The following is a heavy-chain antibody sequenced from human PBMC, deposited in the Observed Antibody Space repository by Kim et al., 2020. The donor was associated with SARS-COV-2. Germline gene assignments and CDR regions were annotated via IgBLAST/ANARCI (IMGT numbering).Heavy chain of an antibody. Sequence: GGSLRLSCAASGFTFSSYAMSWVRQAPGKGLEWVSVIYSGGSSTYYADSVKGRFTISRDNSKNTLYLQMNSLRAEDTAVYYCATGNQEGLWELLDYWGQGTLVTVSS. CDR1: GFTFSSYA. D-gene: IGHD1-26*01. CDR3: ATGNQEGLWELLDY. V-gene: IGHV3-23*03. CDR2: IYSGGSST. J-gene: IGHJ4*02.